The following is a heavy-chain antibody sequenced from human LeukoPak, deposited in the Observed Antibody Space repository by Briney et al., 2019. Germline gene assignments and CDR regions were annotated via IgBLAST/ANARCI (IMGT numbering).Heavy chain of an antibody. CDR2: IKKDGSEK. D-gene: IGHD1-26*01. V-gene: IGHV3-7*01. CDR3: AVSPERSWEFDY. CDR1: GFTFRSYW. J-gene: IGHJ4*02. Sequence: GGSLRLSCAASGFTFRSYWMSWVRQAPGKGLEWVANIKKDGSEKYYVDSVKGRFTISRDNAKNSLYLQMNSLRAEDTAVYYCAVSPERSWEFDYWGQGTLVTVSS.